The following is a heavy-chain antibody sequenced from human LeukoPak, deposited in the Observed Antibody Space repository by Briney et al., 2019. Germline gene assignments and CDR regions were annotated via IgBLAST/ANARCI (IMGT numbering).Heavy chain of an antibody. CDR1: GFTFSSYG. CDR3: VKRSPGYYCDH. CDR2: LSSTSNTI. Sequence: GGSLRLSCAASGFTFSSYGMSWVRQAPGKGLEWVSFLSSTSNTIQYADSVRGRFTISRDNAKNSLYLQMNSLRAEDTAVYYCVKRSPGYYCDHWGQGILVTVSS. V-gene: IGHV3-48*01. D-gene: IGHD3-9*01. J-gene: IGHJ4*02.